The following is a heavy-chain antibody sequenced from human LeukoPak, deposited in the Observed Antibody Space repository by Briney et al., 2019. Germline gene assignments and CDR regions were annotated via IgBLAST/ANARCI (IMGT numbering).Heavy chain of an antibody. V-gene: IGHV3-48*03. D-gene: IGHD3-16*01. CDR2: ISGSGSTR. J-gene: IGHJ4*02. CDR3: ARNTPGLGY. Sequence: GGSLRLSCAASGFTFSSYDMIWVRQAPGKGLEWVSYISGSGSTRSYADSMKGRFTISRDNAKNSLYLQMNSLRVEDTAVYYCARNTPGLGYWGQGTLVTVSS. CDR1: GFTFSSYD.